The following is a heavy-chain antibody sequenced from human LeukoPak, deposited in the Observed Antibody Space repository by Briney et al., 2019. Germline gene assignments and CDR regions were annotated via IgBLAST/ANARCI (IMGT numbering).Heavy chain of an antibody. CDR2: IYSGGST. V-gene: IGHV3-53*01. CDR1: GFTVSSNY. CDR3: AGGVNIAAAGTGNY. J-gene: IGHJ4*02. D-gene: IGHD6-13*01. Sequence: GGSLRLSCAASGFTVSSNYMSWVRQAPGKGLEWVSVIYSGGSTYYADSVKGRFTTSRDNSKNTLYLQMNSLRAEDTAVYYCAGGVNIAAAGTGNYWGQGTLVTVSS.